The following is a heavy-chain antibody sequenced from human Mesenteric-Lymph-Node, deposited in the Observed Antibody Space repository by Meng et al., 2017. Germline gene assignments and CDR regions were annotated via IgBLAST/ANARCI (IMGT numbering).Heavy chain of an antibody. V-gene: IGHV4-34*01. D-gene: IGHD2-2*01. CDR1: GGSFSGYY. Sequence: QVQLQQWGAGLLKPSETLSLTCAVYGGSFSGYYWSWIRQPPGKGLEWIGEINHSGSTNYNPSLKSRVTISVDTSKNQFSLKLSSVTAADTAVYYCARTIGGADIVVVPAAYYFDYWGQGTLVIVSS. CDR2: INHSGST. CDR3: ARTIGGADIVVVPAAYYFDY. J-gene: IGHJ4*02.